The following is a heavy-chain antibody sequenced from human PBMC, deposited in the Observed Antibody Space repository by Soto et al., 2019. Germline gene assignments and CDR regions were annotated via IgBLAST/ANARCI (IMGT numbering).Heavy chain of an antibody. J-gene: IGHJ4*02. Sequence: EVQLLESGGGLVRPGGSLRLSCAASGFTFGNYPISWVRQAPGKGLEWVSGVSGGGGNTHYADSVKGRFTISRDNSKNTLYLQMNSLRAEDTAIYYCARGGILYYDRRGPDYWGQGTLVTVSS. CDR1: GFTFGNYP. D-gene: IGHD3-22*01. CDR2: VSGGGGNT. V-gene: IGHV3-23*01. CDR3: ARGGILYYDRRGPDY.